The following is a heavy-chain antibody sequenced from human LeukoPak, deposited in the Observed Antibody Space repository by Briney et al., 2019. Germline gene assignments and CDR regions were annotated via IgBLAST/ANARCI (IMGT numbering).Heavy chain of an antibody. CDR3: ATYRQVLLPFES. CDR2: VSGRAYST. D-gene: IGHD2-8*02. CDR1: GFTFDSYG. J-gene: IGHJ4*02. V-gene: IGHV3-23*01. Sequence: HPGGTLRLSCAASGFTFDSYGMSWVRQAPGKGLEWVSAVSGRAYSTYYADSVKGRFTISRDNSKSTLSLQMNSLRAEDTAIYYCATYRQVLLPFESWGQGTLVTVSS.